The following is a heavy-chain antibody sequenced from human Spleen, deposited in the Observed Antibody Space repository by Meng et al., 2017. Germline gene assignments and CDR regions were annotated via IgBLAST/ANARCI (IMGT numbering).Heavy chain of an antibody. CDR1: GYTFTSYA. D-gene: IGHD3-10*01. CDR3: ARGGGRNPVDY. V-gene: IGHV7-4-1*02. J-gene: IGHJ4*02. Sequence: QVQLVQSGSELEKPGASVKVSCKASGYTFTSYAMSWVRQAPGQGLEWMGWITTNTGNPTYAQGFTGRFVFSLDTSVSTAYLQISSLKAEDTAVYYCARGGGRNPVDYWGQGILVTVSS. CDR2: ITTNTGNP.